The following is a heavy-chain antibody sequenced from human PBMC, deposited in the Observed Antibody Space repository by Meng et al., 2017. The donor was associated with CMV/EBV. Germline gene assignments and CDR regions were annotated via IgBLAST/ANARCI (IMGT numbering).Heavy chain of an antibody. V-gene: IGHV4-4*07. CDR2: IYTSGST. Sequence: LLLETGPSLAQPSETLPLTCAGSGGSTIRYSRSCIRQPASTGQEWLGRIYTSGSTNYNPSLKSRVTMLVDTSKNQFSLKLSSVTAADTAVYYCARDLMTCSSTICANWFDPWGQGTLVTVSS. CDR3: ARDLMTCSSTICANWFDP. CDR1: GGSTIRYS. J-gene: IGHJ5*02. D-gene: IGHD2-2*01.